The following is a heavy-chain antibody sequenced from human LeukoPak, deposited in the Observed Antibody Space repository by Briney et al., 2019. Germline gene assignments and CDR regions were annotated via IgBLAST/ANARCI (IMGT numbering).Heavy chain of an antibody. CDR1: GFTFSSYE. CDR2: IGGSGSNT. D-gene: IGHD3-10*01. J-gene: IGHJ4*02. CDR3: AYGSGSYQPFAY. V-gene: IGHV3-23*01. Sequence: PGGSLRLSCAASGFTFSSYEMNWVRQAPGKGLEWVSAIGGSGSNTYYTDSVKGRFTISRDNSKNTLFLQMNSLRVDDTAVYYCAYGSGSYQPFAYWGQGTLVTVSS.